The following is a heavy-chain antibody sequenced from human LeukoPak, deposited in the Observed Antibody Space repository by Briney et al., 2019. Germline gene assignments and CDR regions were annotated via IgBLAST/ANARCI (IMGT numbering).Heavy chain of an antibody. CDR2: ISSNGGST. V-gene: IGHV3-64*01. CDR3: ARGTVTTFLDY. CDR1: GFTFSSYA. Sequence: GGSLRLSCAASGFTFSSYAMHWVRQARGKGLEYVSAISSNGGSTYYANSVKGRFTISRDNSKNTLYLQMGSLRAEDMAVYYCARGTVTTFLDYWGQGTLVTVSS. J-gene: IGHJ4*02. D-gene: IGHD4-17*01.